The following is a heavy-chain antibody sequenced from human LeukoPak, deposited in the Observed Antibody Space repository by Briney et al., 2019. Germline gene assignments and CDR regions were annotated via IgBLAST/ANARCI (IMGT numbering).Heavy chain of an antibody. D-gene: IGHD1-26*01. CDR1: GFTFSSNG. V-gene: IGHV3-33*06. CDR2: IWYDGSNK. CDR3: AKGGKWDVTPFDY. J-gene: IGHJ4*02. Sequence: GGSLRLSCAASGFTFSSNGMHWVRQAPGKGLEWVAVIWYDGSNKYYADSVKGRFTISRDNSKNTLYLQVNSLRAEDTAVYYCAKGGKWDVTPFDYWGQGTLVTVSS.